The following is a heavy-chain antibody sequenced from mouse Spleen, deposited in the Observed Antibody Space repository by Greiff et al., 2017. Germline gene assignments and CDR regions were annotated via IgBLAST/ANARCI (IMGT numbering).Heavy chain of an antibody. CDR1: GFTFSSYA. D-gene: IGHD1-1*01. Sequence: EVNVVESGGGLVKPGGSLKLSCAASGFTFSSYAMSWVRQTPEKRLEWVATISSGGSYTYYPDSVKGRFTISRDNAKNTLYLQMSSLRSEDTAMYYCARQRFITTVVPYYFDYWGQGTTLTVSS. CDR3: ARQRFITTVVPYYFDY. V-gene: IGHV5-9-3*01. J-gene: IGHJ2*01. CDR2: ISSGGSYT.